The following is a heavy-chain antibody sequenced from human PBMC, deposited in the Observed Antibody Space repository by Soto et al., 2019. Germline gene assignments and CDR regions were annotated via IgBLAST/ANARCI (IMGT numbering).Heavy chain of an antibody. V-gene: IGHV1-69*13. D-gene: IGHD3-9*01. CDR3: ASAVLRYFDWLSPLDY. CDR2: IIPMFGTA. J-gene: IGHJ4*02. CDR1: RGAFSSYS. Sequence: PVNGSSKAYRGAFSSYSISWVRQAPGQVLQWMGGIIPMFGTANYAQKFQGRVTITAHESTSTAYMELSRLRSEDTAVYFCASAVLRYFDWLSPLDYWGQGALVTVSS.